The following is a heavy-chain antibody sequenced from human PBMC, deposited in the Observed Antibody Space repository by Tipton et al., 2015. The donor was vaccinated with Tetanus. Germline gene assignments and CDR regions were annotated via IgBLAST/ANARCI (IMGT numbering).Heavy chain of an antibody. CDR2: ISHSGST. D-gene: IGHD3-9*01. CDR3: AGSPYDVVTGFYYYGVDV. J-gene: IGHJ6*02. Sequence: TLSLTCTVSGGPISYFYWGWIRQPPGKGQEWIGHISHSGSTQYNASLKGRVTLSIDTSKSQFSLNLSSVTAADTAVYYCAGSPYDVVTGFYYYGVDVWGQGTTVTVSS. CDR1: GGPISYFY. V-gene: IGHV4-59*01.